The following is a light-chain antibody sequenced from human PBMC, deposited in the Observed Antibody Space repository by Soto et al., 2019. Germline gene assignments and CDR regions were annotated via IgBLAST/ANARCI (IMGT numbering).Light chain of an antibody. CDR3: MQGTHWERLT. CDR2: FGS. J-gene: IGKJ4*01. V-gene: IGKV2-28*01. CDR1: QSLLYNNTYNY. Sequence: EIVMTQSPLTLPVTPGEPASISCRSSQSLLYNNTYNYLDWYVQKPGQSPQLLIYFGSNRAPGVPDRFSGSGSGTDFTLKISRVEAEDVGVYYCMQGTHWERLTFGGGTKVEIK.